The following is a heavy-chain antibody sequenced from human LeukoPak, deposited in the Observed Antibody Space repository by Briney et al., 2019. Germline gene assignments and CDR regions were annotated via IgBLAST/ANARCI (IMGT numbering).Heavy chain of an antibody. J-gene: IGHJ4*02. CDR2: IYADGRT. Sequence: GGSLRLSCAASGLTVSTNYFSWVRLAPGKGLEWVSVIYADGRTFYAASVKGRFTISRDESKNTLSLQINRLRAEDTAVYYCSRDPTSMVTMGDYWGQGTLVTVSS. CDR1: GLTVSTNY. V-gene: IGHV3-53*01. D-gene: IGHD4-17*01. CDR3: SRDPTSMVTMGDY.